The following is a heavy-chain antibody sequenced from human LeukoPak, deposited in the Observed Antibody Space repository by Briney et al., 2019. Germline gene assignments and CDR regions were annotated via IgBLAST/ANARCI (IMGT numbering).Heavy chain of an antibody. J-gene: IGHJ4*02. CDR1: GFTFSNYW. D-gene: IGHD6-6*01. CDR3: ARDLSYTRSSGGSFDY. Sequence: GGTLRLSCAVSGFTFSNYWMSWVRQAPGKGLEWVANIKEDGGEKYYVDSVKGRFTISRDNAKNSLSLQMDSLRAEDTAMYYCARDLSYTRSSGGSFDYWGQGTLVTVSS. CDR2: IKEDGGEK. V-gene: IGHV3-7*05.